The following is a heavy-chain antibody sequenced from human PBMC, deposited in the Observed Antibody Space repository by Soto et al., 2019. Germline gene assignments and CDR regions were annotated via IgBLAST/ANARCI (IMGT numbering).Heavy chain of an antibody. J-gene: IGHJ6*02. CDR2: IYYSGST. D-gene: IGHD2-15*01. CDR1: GGSISSSSYY. Sequence: SSETLSLTCTVSGGSISSSSYYWGWIRQPPGKGLEWIGSIYYSGSTYYNPSLKSRVTISVDTSKNQFSLKLSSVTAADTAVYYCARNYCSGGSCYFKYYYGMDVWGQGTTVTVSS. CDR3: ARNYCSGGSCYFKYYYGMDV. V-gene: IGHV4-39*01.